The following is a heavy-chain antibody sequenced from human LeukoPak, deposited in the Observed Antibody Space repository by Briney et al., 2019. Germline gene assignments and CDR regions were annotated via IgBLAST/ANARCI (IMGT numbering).Heavy chain of an antibody. J-gene: IGHJ4*02. CDR3: ASSEADYYGSGSLDY. CDR2: ISSNGGST. V-gene: IGHV3-64*01. Sequence: GGSLRLSCAASGFTFSSYAMHWVRQAPEKGLEYVSAISSNGGSTYYANSVKGRFTISRDNSKNTLYLQMGSLRAEDMAVYYCASSEADYYGSGSLDYWGQGTLVTVSS. CDR1: GFTFSSYA. D-gene: IGHD3-10*01.